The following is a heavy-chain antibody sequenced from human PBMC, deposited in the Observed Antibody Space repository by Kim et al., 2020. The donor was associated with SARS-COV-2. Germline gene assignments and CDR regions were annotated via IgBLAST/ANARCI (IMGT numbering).Heavy chain of an antibody. CDR3: ARDFGGYSSGGRVCAFDI. CDR1: GFTVSSNY. J-gene: IGHJ3*02. D-gene: IGHD6-19*01. Sequence: GGSLRLSCAASGFTVSSNYMSWVRQAPGKGLEWVSVIYSGGSTYYADSVKGRFTISRDNSKNTLYLQMNSLRAEDTAVYYCARDFGGYSSGGRVCAFDIWGQGTMVTVSS. CDR2: IYSGGST. V-gene: IGHV3-66*01.